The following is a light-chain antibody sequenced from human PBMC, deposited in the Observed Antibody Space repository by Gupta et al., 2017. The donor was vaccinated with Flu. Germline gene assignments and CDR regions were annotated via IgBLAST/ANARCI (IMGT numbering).Light chain of an antibody. J-gene: IGKJ4*01. CDR3: QQRVRCPLT. Sequence: DIQMTQSPSSLSASVGDRVTITCRESQSVSGYVNWYQQRPGKAPKLLISDVSKLQSGVPSMFSGSGSGTDFTLTISKLQPEDSATYYCQQRVRCPLTFGRGTKVDIK. V-gene: IGKV1-39*01. CDR1: QSVSGY. CDR2: DVS.